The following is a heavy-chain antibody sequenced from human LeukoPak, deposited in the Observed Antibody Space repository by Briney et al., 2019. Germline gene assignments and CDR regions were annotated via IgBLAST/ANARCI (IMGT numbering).Heavy chain of an antibody. CDR1: GFTFSSYG. D-gene: IGHD3-10*01. Sequence: GGTLRLSCAASGFTFSSYGMSWVRQAPGKGLQWVSGISGSGGNTYYADSVKGRFTISRDNAKNSLYLQMNSLRAEDTAVYYCAREGHGSGSYYSTYFDYWGQGTLVTVSS. V-gene: IGHV3-23*01. CDR2: ISGSGGNT. J-gene: IGHJ4*02. CDR3: AREGHGSGSYYSTYFDY.